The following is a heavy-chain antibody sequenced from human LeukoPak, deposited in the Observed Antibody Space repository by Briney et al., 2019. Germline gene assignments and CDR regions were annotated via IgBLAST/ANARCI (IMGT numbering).Heavy chain of an antibody. Sequence: GGSLRLSCAASGFTFSSYWMNWVRQAPGKGLVWVSRIASDGSSTTYADSVKGRFSISRDNSENTLYLQMSSLRSEDTGVYYCVRKEVGTLRAMDVWGQGTTVIVSS. CDR1: GFTFSSYW. CDR3: VRKEVGTLRAMDV. D-gene: IGHD1-26*01. J-gene: IGHJ6*02. V-gene: IGHV3-74*01. CDR2: IASDGSST.